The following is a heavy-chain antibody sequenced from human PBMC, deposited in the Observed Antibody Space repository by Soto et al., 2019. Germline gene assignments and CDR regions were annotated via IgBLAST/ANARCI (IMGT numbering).Heavy chain of an antibody. CDR3: ARVDYYGSGTYLFDY. J-gene: IGHJ4*02. Sequence: SETLSLTCTVSGASMGRYYWSWIRQSPGKGLEYIGYITVSETTNYSPSLMSRVTVSLEASKSQFSLELSVVTAADTAVYYCARVDYYGSGTYLFDYWGQGTLVTVSS. CDR1: GASMGRYY. CDR2: ITVSETT. V-gene: IGHV4-59*01. D-gene: IGHD3-10*01.